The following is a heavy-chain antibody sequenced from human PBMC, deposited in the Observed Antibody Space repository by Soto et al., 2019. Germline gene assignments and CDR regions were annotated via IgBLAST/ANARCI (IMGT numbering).Heavy chain of an antibody. CDR1: GGPISISNW. V-gene: IGHV4-4*02. D-gene: IGHD2-2*01. Sequence: QLQLQEAGQGLVKPSGTLSLTCAVPGGPISISNWWGWVRQPPGKGLEWMGDTHHSGATNYTPSLKSRVAISVDKSKNPFSLRLNSVTAADAAVYYCARLVEDSYFYGMDVWGQGTTVAVSS. CDR3: ARLVEDSYFYGMDV. J-gene: IGHJ6*02. CDR2: THHSGAT.